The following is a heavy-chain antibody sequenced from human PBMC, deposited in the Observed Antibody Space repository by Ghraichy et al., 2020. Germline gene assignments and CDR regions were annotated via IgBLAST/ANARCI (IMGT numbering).Heavy chain of an antibody. D-gene: IGHD1-26*01. CDR1: GFSSSQYA. V-gene: IGHV3-30-3*01. CDR3: ARARGGSYYGADSFEI. CDR2: ISFEGSGQ. J-gene: IGHJ3*02. Sequence: GGSLRLSCAASGFSSSQYAVHWVRQAPGKGLEWVALISFEGSGQYYAESVKGRFTVSRDSSKNTLFLQMNSLRPEDTALYYCARARGGSYYGADSFEIWCQGTMVTVSS.